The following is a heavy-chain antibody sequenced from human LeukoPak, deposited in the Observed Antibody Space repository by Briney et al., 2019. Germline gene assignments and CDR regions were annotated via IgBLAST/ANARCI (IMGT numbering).Heavy chain of an antibody. CDR2: IKPSNGDT. CDR1: GYNFSGHY. V-gene: IGHV1-2*02. CDR3: ASPPLSSAMYYAH. J-gene: IGHJ4*02. Sequence: GSSVKVSCKASGYNFSGHYMHWVRQAPGQGLEWMGWIKPSNGDTKYAQNFQGRVTMTRDTSISTAYMELSSLRSDDMAVYYCASPPLSSAMYYAHWGQGTLVTVSS. D-gene: IGHD1-26*01.